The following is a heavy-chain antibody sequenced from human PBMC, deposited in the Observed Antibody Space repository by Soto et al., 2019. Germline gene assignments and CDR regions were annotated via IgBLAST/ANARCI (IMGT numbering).Heavy chain of an antibody. D-gene: IGHD2-2*01. CDR2: ISGSGGST. CDR3: AKDPDCSSTSCYNAFDI. CDR1: GFTFSSYA. J-gene: IGHJ3*02. V-gene: IGHV3-23*01. Sequence: PGGSLRLSCAASGFTFSSYAMSWVRQAPGKGLEWVSAISGSGGSTYYADSVKGRFTISRDNSKNTLYLQMNSLRAEDTAVYYCAKDPDCSSTSCYNAFDIWGQGTMVTVSS.